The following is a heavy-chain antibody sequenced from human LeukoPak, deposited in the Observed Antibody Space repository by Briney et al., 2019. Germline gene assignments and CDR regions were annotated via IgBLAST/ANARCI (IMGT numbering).Heavy chain of an antibody. CDR1: GYTFTGYY. Sequence: ASVKVSCKASGYTFTGYYMHWVQQAPGQGLEWMGWINPNSGGTNYAQKFQGRVTMTRDTSISTAYMELSRLRSDDTAVYYCARGGTIVVVPADLMFDPWGQGTLVTVSS. CDR2: INPNSGGT. D-gene: IGHD2-2*01. CDR3: ARGGTIVVVPADLMFDP. V-gene: IGHV1-2*02. J-gene: IGHJ5*02.